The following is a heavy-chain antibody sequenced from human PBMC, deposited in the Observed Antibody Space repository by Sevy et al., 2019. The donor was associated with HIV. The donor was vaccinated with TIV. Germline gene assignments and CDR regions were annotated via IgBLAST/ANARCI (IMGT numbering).Heavy chain of an antibody. CDR1: GGSITSLY. Sequence: SENLSLTCTVSGGSITSLYWNWIRQPPGKGLEWIANIYYNGHINYNPSVKSRVTLSLDTSKNQFSLRLSSVTAADTAMYYCAGKNAWGRGYSWGQGTLVTVSS. D-gene: IGHD1-26*01. CDR2: IYYNGHI. CDR3: AGKNAWGRGYS. J-gene: IGHJ4*02. V-gene: IGHV4-59*08.